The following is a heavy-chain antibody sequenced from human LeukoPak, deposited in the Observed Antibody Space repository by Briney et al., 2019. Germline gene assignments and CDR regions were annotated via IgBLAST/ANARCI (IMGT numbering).Heavy chain of an antibody. CDR2: VTDAGFA. V-gene: IGHV4-59*01. Sequence: SETLSLTCTVSSTSLTTYYWSWIRQPPGKGLEWIGYVTDAGFATYNPSLKSRVTLSVDTSTNQFSLKVHSVTVSDTAVYYCARDRAVGGRFFDLWGQGILVSVSS. J-gene: IGHJ4*02. CDR1: STSLTTYY. CDR3: ARDRAVGGRFFDL. D-gene: IGHD6-19*01.